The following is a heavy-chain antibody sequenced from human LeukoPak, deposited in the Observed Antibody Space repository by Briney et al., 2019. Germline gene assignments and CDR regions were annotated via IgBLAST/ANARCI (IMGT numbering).Heavy chain of an antibody. J-gene: IGHJ3*02. V-gene: IGHV4-38-2*02. CDR2: IHHTGTT. CDR3: AKVHSSPQGIDI. D-gene: IGHD6-13*01. Sequence: PESRSLACTVSAHSLGSDYYWSGMRLAPGKRRAGVGTIHHTGTTYNNPSLKRRLSISADPSDNQFCLKLSSVIAADPALYYCAKVHSSPQGIDIWSQGTLVSVS. CDR1: AHSLGSDYY.